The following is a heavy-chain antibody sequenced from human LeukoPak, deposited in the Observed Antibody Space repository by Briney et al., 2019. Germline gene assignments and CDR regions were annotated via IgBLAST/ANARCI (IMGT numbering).Heavy chain of an antibody. CDR1: GGSISSGGYY. V-gene: IGHV4-31*03. D-gene: IGHD5-12*01. J-gene: IGHJ6*02. Sequence: SETLSLTCTVSGGSISSGGYYWSWIRQHPGKGLEWIGYIYYSGGTYYNPSLKSRVTISVDTSKNQFSLKLSSVTAADTAVYYCAREDIVATRSGYYYYGMDVWGQGTLVTVSS. CDR2: IYYSGGT. CDR3: AREDIVATRSGYYYYGMDV.